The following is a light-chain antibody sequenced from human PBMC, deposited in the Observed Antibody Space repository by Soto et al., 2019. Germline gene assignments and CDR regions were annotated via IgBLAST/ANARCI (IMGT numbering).Light chain of an antibody. CDR3: SSFTPSSTFV. J-gene: IGLJ1*01. Sequence: QSALAQPASVSGSPGQSITISCTGTSSDVGRYDYVSWFQQHPGKTPKLLIYDVSNWPSGASDRFSGSKSGNTASLTISGLQPEDEADYYCSSFTPSSTFVFGTGTKLTVL. V-gene: IGLV2-14*01. CDR1: SSDVGRYDY. CDR2: DVS.